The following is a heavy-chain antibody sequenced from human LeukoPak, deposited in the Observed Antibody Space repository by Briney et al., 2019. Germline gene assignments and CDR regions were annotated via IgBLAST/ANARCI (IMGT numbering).Heavy chain of an antibody. CDR3: AILPRRGGAEDAFDI. CDR2: IRYDGSNK. J-gene: IGHJ3*02. CDR1: GFTFSSYG. D-gene: IGHD1-26*01. Sequence: GGSLRLSCAASGFTFSSYGMHWVRQAPGKGLEWVAFIRYDGSNKYYADSVKGRFTISRDNSKNTLYLQMNSLRAEDTAVYYCAILPRRGGAEDAFDIWGQGTMVTVSS. V-gene: IGHV3-30*02.